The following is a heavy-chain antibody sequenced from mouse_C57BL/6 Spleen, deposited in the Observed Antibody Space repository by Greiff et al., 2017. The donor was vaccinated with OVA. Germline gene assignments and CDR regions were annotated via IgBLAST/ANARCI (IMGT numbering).Heavy chain of an antibody. D-gene: IGHD3-1*01. Sequence: VKLMESGPELVKPGASVKISCKASGYAFSSSWMNWVKQRPGKGLEWIGRIYPGDGDTNYNGKFKGKATLTADKSSSTAYMQLSSLTSEDSAVYFCARRGYLYYFDYWGQGTTLTVSS. J-gene: IGHJ2*01. CDR3: ARRGYLYYFDY. CDR1: GYAFSSSW. CDR2: IYPGDGDT. V-gene: IGHV1-82*01.